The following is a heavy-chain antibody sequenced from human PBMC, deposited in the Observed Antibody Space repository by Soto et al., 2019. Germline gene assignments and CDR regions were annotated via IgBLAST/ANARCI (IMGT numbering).Heavy chain of an antibody. D-gene: IGHD3-3*01. CDR1: GGSFSGYY. V-gene: IGHV4-34*01. CDR3: ARAEKHPFPNTITIFGVVTSGTLDY. Sequence: SETLSLTCAVYGGSFSGYYWSWIRQPPGKGLEWIGEINHSGSTNYNPSLKSRVTISVDTSKNQFSLKLSSVTAADTAVYYCARAEKHPFPNTITIFGVVTSGTLDYWGQGTLVTVYS. J-gene: IGHJ4*02. CDR2: INHSGST.